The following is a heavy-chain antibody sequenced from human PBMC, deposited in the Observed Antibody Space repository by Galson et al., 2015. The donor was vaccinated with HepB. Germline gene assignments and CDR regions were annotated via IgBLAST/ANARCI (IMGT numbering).Heavy chain of an antibody. CDR1: GFTFSSYA. CDR2: ISYDGSNK. CDR3: ARDSTMVRGTRTAVNWFDP. Sequence: SLRLSCAASGFTFSSYAMHWVRQAPGKGLEWVAVISYDGSNKYYADSVKGRFTISRDNSKNTLYLQMNSLRAEDTAVYYCARDSTMVRGTRTAVNWFDPWGQGTLVTVSS. V-gene: IGHV3-30*04. J-gene: IGHJ5*02. D-gene: IGHD3-10*01.